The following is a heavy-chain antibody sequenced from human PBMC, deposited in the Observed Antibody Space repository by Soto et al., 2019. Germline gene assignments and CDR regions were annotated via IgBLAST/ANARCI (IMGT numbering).Heavy chain of an antibody. CDR2: IKSKTDGGTT. Sequence: GGSLRLSCAASGFTFSNAWMSWVRQAPGKGLEWVGRIKSKTDGGTTDYAAPVKGRFTISRDDSKNTLYLQMNSLKTEDTAVYYCTTDGLYYDILTGYQYWGQGTLVTVSS. V-gene: IGHV3-15*01. D-gene: IGHD3-9*01. CDR3: TTDGLYYDILTGYQY. CDR1: GFTFSNAW. J-gene: IGHJ4*02.